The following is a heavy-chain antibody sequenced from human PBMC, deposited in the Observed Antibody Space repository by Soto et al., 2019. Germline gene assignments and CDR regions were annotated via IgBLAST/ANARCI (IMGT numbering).Heavy chain of an antibody. CDR3: AKSRPPYDRVVKPFDY. CDR1: GITFCSYA. J-gene: IGHJ4*02. D-gene: IGHD3-22*01. Sequence: SLRLSCATSGITFCSYAMHWVRQAPGKGLEWVAVISYDGSNKYYADSVKGRFTISRDNSQNTLYLQMNSLRAEDTAVYYCAKSRPPYDRVVKPFDYWGQGALVTVSS. V-gene: IGHV3-30*18. CDR2: ISYDGSNK.